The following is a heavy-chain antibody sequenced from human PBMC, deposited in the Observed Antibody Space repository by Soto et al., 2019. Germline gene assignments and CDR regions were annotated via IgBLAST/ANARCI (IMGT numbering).Heavy chain of an antibody. J-gene: IGHJ3*02. CDR1: GYTFTSYG. D-gene: IGHD3-22*01. CDR3: ARAPSITMIVVVGGAFDI. Sequence: ASVKVSCKASGYTFTSYGISWVRLAPGQGLEWMGWISAYNGNTNYAQKLQGRVTMTTDTSTSTAYMELRSLRSDDTAVYYCARAPSITMIVVVGGAFDIWGQGTMVTVSS. CDR2: ISAYNGNT. V-gene: IGHV1-18*01.